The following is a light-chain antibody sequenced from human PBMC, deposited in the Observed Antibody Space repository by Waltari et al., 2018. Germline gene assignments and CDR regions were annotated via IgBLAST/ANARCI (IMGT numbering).Light chain of an antibody. Sequence: SALPQPASVSGSPGQSITISCPGTRSDSSLLDYVPWSQQRPGKVPRLIIYDVVKRPSGVSNRFSGSMSGYTATLTISGLQAEDEADYYCCSYTSSDTYVFGSGTTVTVL. CDR1: RSDSSLLDY. J-gene: IGLJ1*01. CDR3: CSYTSSDTYV. V-gene: IGLV2-14*03. CDR2: DVV.